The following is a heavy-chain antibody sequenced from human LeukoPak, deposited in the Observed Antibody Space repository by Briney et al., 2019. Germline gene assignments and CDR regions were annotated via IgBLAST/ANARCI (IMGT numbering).Heavy chain of an antibody. Sequence: SQTLSLTCAISGDSVSSNSAAWNWIRQSPSRGLEWLGRTYYRSKWYNDYAVSVKSRITINPDTSKNQFSLQLSSVTAADTAVYYCARAGVLKNWFDPWGQGTLVTVSS. D-gene: IGHD7-27*01. CDR2: TYYRSKWYN. V-gene: IGHV6-1*01. J-gene: IGHJ5*02. CDR1: GDSVSSNSAA. CDR3: ARAGVLKNWFDP.